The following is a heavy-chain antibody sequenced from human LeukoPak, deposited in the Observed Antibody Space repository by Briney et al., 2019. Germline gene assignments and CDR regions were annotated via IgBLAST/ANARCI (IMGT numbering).Heavy chain of an antibody. CDR2: IYTSGST. V-gene: IGHV4-61*02. J-gene: IGHJ4*02. CDR3: ARGDSPAVAGPLDY. D-gene: IGHD6-19*01. CDR1: GGSISSGSYY. Sequence: SETLSLTCTVSGGSISSGSYYWSWIRQPAGKGLEWIGRIYTSGSTNYNPSLKSRVTISVDTSKNQFSLKLSSVTAADTAVYYCARGDSPAVAGPLDYWGQGTLVTVSS.